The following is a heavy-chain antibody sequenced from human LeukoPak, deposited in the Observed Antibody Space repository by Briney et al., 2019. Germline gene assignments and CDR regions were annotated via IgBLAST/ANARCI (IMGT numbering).Heavy chain of an antibody. D-gene: IGHD1-14*01. J-gene: IGHJ5*02. Sequence: SETLSLTCTVSGGSISSSSYYWGWIRQPPGKGLEWIGSIYYSGSTYYNPSLKSRVIISVDTSKNQFSLKLSSVTAADTAVYYCAGLTGRFNWFDPWGQGTLVTVSS. CDR1: GGSISSSSYY. V-gene: IGHV4-39*01. CDR3: AGLTGRFNWFDP. CDR2: IYYSGST.